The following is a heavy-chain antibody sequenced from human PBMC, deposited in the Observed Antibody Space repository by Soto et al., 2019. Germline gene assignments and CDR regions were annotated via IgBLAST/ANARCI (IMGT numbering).Heavy chain of an antibody. CDR2: IRSKAYGGTT. CDR1: GFTFGDYA. J-gene: IGHJ4*02. V-gene: IGHV3-49*03. Sequence: LRLSWTASGFTFGDYAMSWFRQAPGKGLEWVGFIRSKAYGGTTEYAASVKGRFTISRDDSKSIAYLQMNSLKTEDTAVYYCTRDEIGYCSGGSCQAPFDYWGQGTLVTVS. D-gene: IGHD2-15*01. CDR3: TRDEIGYCSGGSCQAPFDY.